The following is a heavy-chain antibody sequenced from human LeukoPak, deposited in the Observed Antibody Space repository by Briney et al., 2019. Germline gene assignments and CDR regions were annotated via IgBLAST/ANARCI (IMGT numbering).Heavy chain of an antibody. Sequence: PSETLSLTCAVYGGSFSGYYWSWIRQPPGKGLEWIGEIHHSGSTNYSPSLKGRVTISVDTSKNQFSLKLSSVTAADTAVYYCARSRGWLQSHPLGYWGQGTLVAVSS. V-gene: IGHV4-34*01. CDR3: ARSRGWLQSHPLGY. CDR1: GGSFSGYY. CDR2: IHHSGST. J-gene: IGHJ4*02. D-gene: IGHD5-24*01.